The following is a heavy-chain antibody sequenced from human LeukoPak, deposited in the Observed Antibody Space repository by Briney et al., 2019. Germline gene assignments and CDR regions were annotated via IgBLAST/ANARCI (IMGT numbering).Heavy chain of an antibody. J-gene: IGHJ4*02. Sequence: GASVKVSCKASGYTFTSYYIHWVRQAPGQGLDWMGVINPSDGSTSYAQKFQGRVTMTRDRSTSTVYMELSSLRSEDTAVYYCASSFNCSSTSCYFDWGQGTLVTVSS. CDR2: INPSDGST. CDR1: GYTFTSYY. CDR3: ASSFNCSSTSCYFD. V-gene: IGHV1-46*01. D-gene: IGHD2-2*01.